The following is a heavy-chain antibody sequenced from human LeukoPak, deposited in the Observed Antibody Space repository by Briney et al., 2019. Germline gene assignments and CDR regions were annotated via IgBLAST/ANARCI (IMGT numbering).Heavy chain of an antibody. V-gene: IGHV1-69*05. Sequence: ASVKVSCKASGGTFSSYAISWVRQAPGQGLEWMGGIIPIFGTANYAQKFQGRVTITTDESTSTAYMELSSLRSEDTAVYYCARALDIVLPFDYWGQGTLVTVSS. CDR2: IIPIFGTA. CDR3: ARALDIVLPFDY. CDR1: GGTFSSYA. D-gene: IGHD2-8*01. J-gene: IGHJ4*02.